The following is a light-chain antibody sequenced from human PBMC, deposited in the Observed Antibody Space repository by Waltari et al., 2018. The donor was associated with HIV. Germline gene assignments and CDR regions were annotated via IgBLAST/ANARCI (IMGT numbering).Light chain of an antibody. Sequence: QSALTQPASVSGSPGPSITFSCIGTTSAVGDYNSFSWYQQPPSKAPRLMIYDVSKRPSGVSKRFSGSKSGNTASLTISGLQADDEADYYCCSYAGSSTYVFGTGTKVTVL. J-gene: IGLJ1*01. CDR3: CSYAGSSTYV. CDR1: TSAVGDYNS. CDR2: DVS. V-gene: IGLV2-23*02.